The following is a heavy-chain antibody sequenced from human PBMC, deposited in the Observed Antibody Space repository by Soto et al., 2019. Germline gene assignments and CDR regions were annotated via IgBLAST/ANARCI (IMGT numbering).Heavy chain of an antibody. D-gene: IGHD3-16*01. CDR1: GFTFSTYG. J-gene: IGHJ3*02. CDR3: AKDSTVSYI. Sequence: QVQLVDSGGGGVHTGRSLRLSCAASGFTFSTYGMHWVRQAPGNGLEWVAVISYDGSNEYYADSLKGRFTICRDNSKNTLYLQMNSLRAEDTAVYYCAKDSTVSYIWGQGTMVTVSS. V-gene: IGHV3-30*18. CDR2: ISYDGSNE.